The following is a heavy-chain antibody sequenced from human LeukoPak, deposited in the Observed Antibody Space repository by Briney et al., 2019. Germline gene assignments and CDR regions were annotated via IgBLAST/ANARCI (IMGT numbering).Heavy chain of an antibody. J-gene: IGHJ6*04. Sequence: GGSLRLSCAASGFTFGFSSMSWVRRAPGKGLEWLSYISGTSSTIYYADSVKGRFTISRDNAKKSLWLQMNSLRAEDTAVYYCAELGITMIGGVWGKGTTVTISS. CDR2: ISGTSSTI. CDR1: GFTFGFSS. CDR3: AELGITMIGGV. D-gene: IGHD3-10*02. V-gene: IGHV3-48*01.